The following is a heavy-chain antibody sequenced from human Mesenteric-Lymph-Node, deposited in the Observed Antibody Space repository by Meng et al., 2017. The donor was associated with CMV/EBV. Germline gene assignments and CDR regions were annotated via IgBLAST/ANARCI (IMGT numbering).Heavy chain of an antibody. CDR1: GYIFSTYW. J-gene: IGHJ5*02. CDR2: IYPGDSDT. D-gene: IGHD2-8*01. V-gene: IGHV5-51*01. CDR3: ARQAANGLDP. Sequence: GESLKISCKGSGYIFSTYWIGWVRQMPGKGLEWMGIIYPGDSDTKYSPSFQGQVTISADTSISTAYLQWSSLRASDTAIYFCARQAANGLDPWGQGTLVTVSS.